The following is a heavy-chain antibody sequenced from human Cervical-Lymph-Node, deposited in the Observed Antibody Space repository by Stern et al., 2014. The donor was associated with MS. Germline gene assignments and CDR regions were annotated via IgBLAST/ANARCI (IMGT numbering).Heavy chain of an antibody. CDR2: FIPLFGTT. Sequence: QVKLVESGAEVKKPGSSVKVSCTASGDTFINFGISWVRQAPGQGLEWKGGFIPLFGTTEYVEKFQGRLTINADESATTVYMELSSLRSEDTAVYYCARDNDDNGMDVWGQGTTVIVSS. V-gene: IGHV1-69*01. CDR3: ARDNDDNGMDV. J-gene: IGHJ6*02. D-gene: IGHD1-1*01. CDR1: GDTFINFG.